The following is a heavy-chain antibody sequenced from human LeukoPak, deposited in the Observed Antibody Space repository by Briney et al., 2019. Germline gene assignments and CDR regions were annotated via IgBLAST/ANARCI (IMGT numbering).Heavy chain of an antibody. Sequence: GGSLRLSCAASGFTFSSYGMHWVRQAPGKGLEWVAFIRYDGSNKYYADSVKGRFTISRDNSKNTLYLQMNSLRAEDTAVYYCAKAPLVEMVTIGWFDPWGQGTLVTVSS. V-gene: IGHV3-30*02. CDR1: GFTFSSYG. J-gene: IGHJ5*02. CDR2: IRYDGSNK. D-gene: IGHD5-24*01. CDR3: AKAPLVEMVTIGWFDP.